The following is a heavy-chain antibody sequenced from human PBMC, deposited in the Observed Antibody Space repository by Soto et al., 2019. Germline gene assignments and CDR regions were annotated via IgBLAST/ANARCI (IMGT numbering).Heavy chain of an antibody. CDR3: SSRKDYYDTKGHDY. D-gene: IGHD3-16*01. CDR1: GFTFSNAW. Sequence: GGSLRLSCAASGFTFSNAWMTWVRQAPGKGLEWVGHIKSEADGGTTYYIAPVRGRFTISRDDSKDTLYLQMDSLKTEDTAIYYCSSRKDYYDTKGHDYWGQGALVTVSS. V-gene: IGHV3-15*06. J-gene: IGHJ4*02. CDR2: IKSEADGGTT.